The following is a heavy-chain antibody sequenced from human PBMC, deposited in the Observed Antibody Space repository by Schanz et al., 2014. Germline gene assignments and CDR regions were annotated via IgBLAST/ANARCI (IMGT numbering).Heavy chain of an antibody. V-gene: IGHV3-48*04. CDR1: GITFSSHS. J-gene: IGHJ5*02. Sequence: EVQLLESGGGLVQPGGSLRLSCAASGITFSSHSFNWVRQAPGKGLEWISYITYNGGTIYYADSVKGRFTISRDNSKNSLYLQMNSLRAEDTAVYYCARPALWFGDNCFDPWGQGTLVIVSS. CDR3: ARPALWFGDNCFDP. D-gene: IGHD3-10*01. CDR2: ITYNGGTI.